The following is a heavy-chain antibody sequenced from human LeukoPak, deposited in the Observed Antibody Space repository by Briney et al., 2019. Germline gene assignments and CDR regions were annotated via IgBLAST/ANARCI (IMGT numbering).Heavy chain of an antibody. J-gene: IGHJ4*02. CDR3: AGTTAARSFGY. V-gene: IGHV1-18*01. CDR2: ISAYNGNT. Sequence: ASVMVSCKASGYTFTSYGISWVRQAPGQGLEWMGWISAYNGNTNYAQKLQGRVTMTTDTSTSTAYMELRSLRSDDTAVYYCAGTTAARSFGYWGQGTLVTVSS. CDR1: GYTFTSYG. D-gene: IGHD6-6*01.